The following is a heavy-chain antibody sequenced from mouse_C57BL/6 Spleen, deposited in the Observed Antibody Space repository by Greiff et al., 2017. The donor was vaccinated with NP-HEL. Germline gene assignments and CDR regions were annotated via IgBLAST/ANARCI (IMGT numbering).Heavy chain of an antibody. Sequence: EVHLVESGGGLVQPGGSLSLSCAASGFTFTDYYMSWVRQPPGKALEWLGFIRNKANGYTTEYSASVKGRFTISRDNSQSILYLQMNALRAEDSATYYCARCYDGYYGYAMDYWGQGTSVTVSS. CDR3: ARCYDGYYGYAMDY. J-gene: IGHJ4*01. CDR1: GFTFTDYY. V-gene: IGHV7-3*01. D-gene: IGHD2-3*01. CDR2: IRNKANGYTT.